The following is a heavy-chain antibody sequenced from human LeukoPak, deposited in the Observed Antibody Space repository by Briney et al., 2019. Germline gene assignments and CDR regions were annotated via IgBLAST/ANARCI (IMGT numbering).Heavy chain of an antibody. V-gene: IGHV1-3*02. CDR2: SNAGNVNT. D-gene: IGHD1-26*01. CDR3: ARGWEGYMDV. CDR1: GHTFITYA. Sequence: ASVKVSCKASGHTFITYAIHWVRQAPGQRLEWMGWSNAGNVNTKYSQEFQGRVTFTRDTSASTAYMELSSLRSEDTAVCYCARGWEGYMDVWGQGTTVTVSS. J-gene: IGHJ6*02.